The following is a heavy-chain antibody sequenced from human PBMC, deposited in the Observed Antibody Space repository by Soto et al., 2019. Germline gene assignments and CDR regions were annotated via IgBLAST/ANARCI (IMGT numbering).Heavy chain of an antibody. CDR1: GFSLSTSGVG. J-gene: IGHJ6*02. CDR2: IYWNDDK. CDR3: ARTTLYTAGGYYYGMDV. Sequence: SGPTLVNPTQTLTLTCTFSGFSLSTSGVGVGWIRQPPGKALEWLALIYWNDDKRYSPSLKSRLTITKDTSKNQVVLTMTNMDPVDTATYYCARTTLYTAGGYYYGMDVWGQGTTVTVSS. V-gene: IGHV2-5*01. D-gene: IGHD2-8*02.